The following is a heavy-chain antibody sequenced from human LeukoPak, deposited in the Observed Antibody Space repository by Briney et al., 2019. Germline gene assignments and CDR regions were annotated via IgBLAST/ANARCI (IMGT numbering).Heavy chain of an antibody. V-gene: IGHV4-39*01. J-gene: IGHJ6*03. CDR2: INHSGST. CDR3: ASRRYMDV. Sequence: SETLSLTCTVSGGSISSSSYYWSWIRQPPGKGLEWIGEINHSGSTNYNPSLKSRVTISVDTSKNQFSLKLSSVIAADTAVYYCASRRYMDVWGKGTTVTVSS. CDR1: GGSISSSSYY. D-gene: IGHD1-14*01.